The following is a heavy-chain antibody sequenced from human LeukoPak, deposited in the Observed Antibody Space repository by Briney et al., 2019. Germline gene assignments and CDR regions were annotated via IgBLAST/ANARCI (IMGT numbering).Heavy chain of an antibody. D-gene: IGHD3-22*01. CDR1: GYTFTGYY. CDR3: ARDPYYYDSSGYYYEDY. J-gene: IGHJ4*02. V-gene: IGHV1-2*02. CDR2: INPNSGGT. Sequence: GASLTVSCKASGYTFTGYYMRWVRQAPGQGLEWMGWINPNSGGTNTAQKFRGSVTMNRDTSISTAYMELSRLRSDDTAVYYCARDPYYYDSSGYYYEDYWGQGTLVTVSS.